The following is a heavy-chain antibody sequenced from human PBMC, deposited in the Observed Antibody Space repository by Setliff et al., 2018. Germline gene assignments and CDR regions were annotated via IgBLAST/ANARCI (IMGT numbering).Heavy chain of an antibody. CDR3: ARVLSSGYAGPFDS. D-gene: IGHD3-22*01. Sequence: SETLSLTCTVSGGPFSGASIWSWIRQPPGKGLEFIGYVYYSGTAKYDPPLGSRAIMSVDASKNQISLKLNSVTAADTAVYYCARVLSSGYAGPFDSWGQGTLVTVSS. CDR2: VYYSGTA. CDR1: GGPFSGAS. J-gene: IGHJ5*01. V-gene: IGHV4-59*01.